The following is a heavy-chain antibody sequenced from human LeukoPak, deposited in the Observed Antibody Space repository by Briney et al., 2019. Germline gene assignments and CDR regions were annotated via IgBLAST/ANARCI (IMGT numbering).Heavy chain of an antibody. CDR3: ARDPSGDYEGY. CDR1: GFTFSSYA. Sequence: SGGSLRLSCAASGFTFSSYAMHWVRQAPGKGLEWVAVISYDGSNKYCADSVKGRFTISRDNSKNTLYLQMNSLRAEDTAVYYCARDPSGDYEGYWGQGTLVTVSS. J-gene: IGHJ4*02. CDR2: ISYDGSNK. D-gene: IGHD4-17*01. V-gene: IGHV3-30-3*01.